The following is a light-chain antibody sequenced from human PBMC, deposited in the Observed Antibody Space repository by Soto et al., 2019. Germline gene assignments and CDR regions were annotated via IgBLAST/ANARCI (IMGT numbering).Light chain of an antibody. V-gene: IGKV3-20*01. CDR2: GAS. Sequence: EVVLTQFPGTLPVSLGERATLSCRASQSVRNDYLAWYQQKRGQAPRLLIHGASTRATGIPDRFSGSGSGTDFILTISRVEPGEVAMYFCKQYCSLPETCGQGTKVEIK. CDR1: QSVRNDY. CDR3: KQYCSLPET. J-gene: IGKJ1*01.